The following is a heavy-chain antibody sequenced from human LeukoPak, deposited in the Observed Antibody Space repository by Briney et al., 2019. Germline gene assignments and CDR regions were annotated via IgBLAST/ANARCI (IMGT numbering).Heavy chain of an antibody. CDR1: GFTFSSNS. J-gene: IGHJ4*02. V-gene: IGHV3-48*04. CDR3: AKTDDYGSGSYYDY. D-gene: IGHD3-10*01. Sequence: GGSLRLSCAASGFTFSSNSMKWVRQAPGKGLEWVSYISSSSSAIYYADSVKGRFTISRDNAKNSLYLQMNSLRAEDTAVYYCAKTDDYGSGSYYDYWGQGTLVTVSS. CDR2: ISSSSSAI.